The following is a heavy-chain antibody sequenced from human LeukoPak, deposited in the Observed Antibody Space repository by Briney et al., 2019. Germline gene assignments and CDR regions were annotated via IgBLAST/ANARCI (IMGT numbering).Heavy chain of an antibody. D-gene: IGHD3-10*01. CDR2: IWYDGSNK. CDR3: ARDKDYYGSGSPFDY. V-gene: IGHV3-33*08. J-gene: IGHJ4*02. Sequence: SGGSLRLSCEASGFTFSSYGMHWVRQAPGKGLEWVAVIWYDGSNKYYADSVKGRFTISRDNSKNALYLQMNSLRVEDTAVYYCARDKDYYGSGSPFDYWGQGTLVTVSS. CDR1: GFTFSSYG.